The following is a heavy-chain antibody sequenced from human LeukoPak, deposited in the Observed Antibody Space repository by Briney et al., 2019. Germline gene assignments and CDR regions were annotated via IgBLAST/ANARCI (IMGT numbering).Heavy chain of an antibody. CDR1: GFSFTNTW. Sequence: PGGSLRLSCEASGFSFTNTWMSWVRQAPGKGLEWVGRVKRKADDGTTDYAAPVQCRFTISRDDSKNTLSLQMNSLKTEDTAVYYCATEGGSGSYYGDDAFDMWGQGTMVTVSS. CDR2: VKRKADDGTT. CDR3: ATEGGSGSYYGDDAFDM. V-gene: IGHV3-15*01. J-gene: IGHJ3*02. D-gene: IGHD3-10*01.